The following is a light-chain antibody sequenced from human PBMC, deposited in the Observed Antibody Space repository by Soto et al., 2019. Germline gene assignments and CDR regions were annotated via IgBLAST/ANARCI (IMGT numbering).Light chain of an antibody. V-gene: IGKV3-20*01. J-gene: IGKJ1*01. CDR1: QSVSRSF. CDR3: QQHDSSPRT. Sequence: EIVLTQSPGTLSLSPGERATLSCRARQSVSRSFLAWYQQNPGQAPRLLIYGASSRATGIPDRFSGSGSGTDFTLTISTLEPEDFALYFCQQHDSSPRTFGQGTKVEIK. CDR2: GAS.